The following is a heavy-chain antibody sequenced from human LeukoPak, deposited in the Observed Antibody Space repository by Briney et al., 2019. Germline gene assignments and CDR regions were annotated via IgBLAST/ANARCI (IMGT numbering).Heavy chain of an antibody. Sequence: PGGSLRLSCAASGFTFSSYAMHWVRQAPGKGLEWVAVISYDGSNKYYADSVKGRFTISRDNSKNTLYLQMNSLRAEDTAVYYCARDPPNGATQYYFDYWGQGTLVTVSS. CDR2: ISYDGSNK. CDR3: ARDPPNGATQYYFDY. D-gene: IGHD5-24*01. J-gene: IGHJ4*02. CDR1: GFTFSSYA. V-gene: IGHV3-30*04.